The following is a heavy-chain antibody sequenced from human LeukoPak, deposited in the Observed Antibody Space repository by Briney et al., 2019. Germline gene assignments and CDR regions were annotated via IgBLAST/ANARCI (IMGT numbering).Heavy chain of an antibody. CDR3: AKFLPTHIVVANYYFDY. J-gene: IGHJ4*02. Sequence: PGGSLRLSCADSGFTFSGYAMSWVRQAPGKGLECVSPIIGSGGITYYTDSVKGRDTISREKSKNTLYLQMNSLRAEDTAVYYCAKFLPTHIVVANYYFDYWGQGTLVTVSS. V-gene: IGHV3-23*01. CDR1: GFTFSGYA. D-gene: IGHD2-21*01. CDR2: IIGSGGIT.